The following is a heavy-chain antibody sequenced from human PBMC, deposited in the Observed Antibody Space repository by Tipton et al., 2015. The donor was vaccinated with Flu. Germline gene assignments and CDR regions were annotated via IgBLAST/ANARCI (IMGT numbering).Heavy chain of an antibody. CDR2: VYYSGNT. Sequence: GLVKPSETLSLTCIVSGDSISSSSYHWAWIRQPPGKGLEWIGSVYYSGNTYYKSSLRSRATISVDTSKSQFSLKLRSVTAADTAVYYCARLSYYDVDLKNFYFDYWGQGALVTVSS. D-gene: IGHD3-10*02. V-gene: IGHV4-39*01. CDR3: ARLSYYDVDLKNFYFDY. CDR1: GDSISSSSYH. J-gene: IGHJ4*02.